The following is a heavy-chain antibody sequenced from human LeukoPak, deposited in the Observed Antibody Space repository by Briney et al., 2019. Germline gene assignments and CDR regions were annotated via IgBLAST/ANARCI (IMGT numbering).Heavy chain of an antibody. CDR1: GFTFSSYG. Sequence: GRSLRLSCAASGFTFSSYGMHWVRQAPGKGLEGGAVISYDRSNKYYADSVKGRFTISRDNSKNTLYLQMNSLRAEDTPVYYCAKDQFYYDSSGYLFNFDYWGQGTLVTVSS. CDR2: ISYDRSNK. J-gene: IGHJ4*02. CDR3: AKDQFYYDSSGYLFNFDY. V-gene: IGHV3-30*18. D-gene: IGHD3-22*01.